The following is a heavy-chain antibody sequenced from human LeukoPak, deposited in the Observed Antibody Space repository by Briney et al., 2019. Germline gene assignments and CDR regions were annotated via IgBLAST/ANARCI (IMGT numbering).Heavy chain of an antibody. CDR2: ISYDGSNK. D-gene: IGHD3-10*01. CDR1: GFTFSSYA. V-gene: IGHV3-30-3*01. CDR3: ARDRLWFGELFSCGY. Sequence: SGGPLRLSCAASGFTFSSYAMHWVRQAPGKGLEWVAVISYDGSNKYYADSVKGRFTISRDNSKNTLYLQMNSLRAEDTAVYYCARDRLWFGELFSCGYWGQGTLVTVSS. J-gene: IGHJ4*02.